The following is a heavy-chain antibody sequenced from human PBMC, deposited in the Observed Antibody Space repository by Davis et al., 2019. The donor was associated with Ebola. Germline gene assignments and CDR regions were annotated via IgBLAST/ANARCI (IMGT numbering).Heavy chain of an antibody. V-gene: IGHV3-7*03. Sequence: ESLKISCAASGFTLIRYWMSWVRQAPGKGLEWVATIKQDGSQRYYVDSVEGRFTISRDNANNSLFLQMNNLRVDDTAVFYCARGKLPFYYGSSFDLWGQGTLVTVSS. D-gene: IGHD3-10*01. CDR2: IKQDGSQR. CDR1: GFTLIRYW. J-gene: IGHJ4*02. CDR3: ARGKLPFYYGSSFDL.